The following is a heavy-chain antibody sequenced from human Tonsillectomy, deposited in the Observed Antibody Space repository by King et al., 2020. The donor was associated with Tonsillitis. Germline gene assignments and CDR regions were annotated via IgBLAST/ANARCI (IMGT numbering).Heavy chain of an antibody. CDR3: ARDLIVIVPTAIINWFDP. Sequence: VQLVESGAEVRKPGASVKVSCKASGYSFANYGITWVRQAPGQGLEWMGWISTYNGNTNYTQKFQDRVTMTTDTSTNTAYLELRSLTPDDTAIYYCARDLIVIVPTAIINWFDPWGQGTLVTVSS. CDR2: ISTYNGNT. V-gene: IGHV1-18*01. J-gene: IGHJ5*02. D-gene: IGHD2-2*02. CDR1: GYSFANYG.